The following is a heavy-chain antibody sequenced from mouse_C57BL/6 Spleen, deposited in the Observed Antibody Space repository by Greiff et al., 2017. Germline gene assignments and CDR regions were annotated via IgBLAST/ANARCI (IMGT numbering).Heavy chain of an antibody. CDR3: ASPPTVVARGYAMDY. J-gene: IGHJ4*01. D-gene: IGHD1-1*01. CDR2: IYPGDGDT. V-gene: IGHV1-80*01. Sequence: VKLQESGAELVKPGASVKISCKASGYAFSSYWMNWVKQRPGKGLEWIGQIYPGDGDTNYNGKFKGKATLTADKSSSTAYMQLSSLTSEDSAVYFCASPPTVVARGYAMDYWGQGTSVTVSS. CDR1: GYAFSSYW.